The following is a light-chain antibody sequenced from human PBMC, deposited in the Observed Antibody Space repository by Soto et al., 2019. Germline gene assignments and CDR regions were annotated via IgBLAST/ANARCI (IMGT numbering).Light chain of an antibody. V-gene: IGLV2-8*01. CDR2: DVT. CDR1: SSDVGGYNY. J-gene: IGLJ2*01. Sequence: QSALTQPPSASGSPGQSVAISCTGTSSDVGGYNYVSWYQQHPGKAPKLIIYDVTKRPSGVPDRFSGSKSGNTASLTVSGLQAEDEADYYCTSYAGSNHLLFGGGTKLTVL. CDR3: TSYAGSNHLL.